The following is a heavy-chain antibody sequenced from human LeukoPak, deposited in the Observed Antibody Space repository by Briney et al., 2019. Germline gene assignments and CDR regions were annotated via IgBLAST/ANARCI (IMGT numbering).Heavy chain of an antibody. CDR3: ARGYSSGWPVGYFDY. J-gene: IGHJ4*02. CDR1: GFTFSSYA. Sequence: GVSLRLSCAPSGFTFSSYAMHWVRHAPGKGLEWVAVISYDGRNKYYADSVKGRFTISRDNSKNTLYMQMNSMRAEDTAVYYCARGYSSGWPVGYFDYWGQGTLVTVSS. D-gene: IGHD6-19*01. CDR2: ISYDGRNK. V-gene: IGHV3-30*04.